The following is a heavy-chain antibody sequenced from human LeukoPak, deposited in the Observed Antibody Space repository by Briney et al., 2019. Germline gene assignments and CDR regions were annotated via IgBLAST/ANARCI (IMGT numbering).Heavy chain of an antibody. CDR1: GFTFSSYT. V-gene: IGHV3-23*01. D-gene: IGHD7-27*01. J-gene: IGHJ5*01. CDR3: AKDGGLWVSAHWGDS. Sequence: GGSLRLSCAASGFTFSSYTMSWVRQAPGKGLEWVSTITTSDGNTYYADSVKDRFTVSGDNSKNTLFLQMNSLRAEDTAVYYCAKDGGLWVSAHWGDSWGRGTLVTVSS. CDR2: ITTSDGNT.